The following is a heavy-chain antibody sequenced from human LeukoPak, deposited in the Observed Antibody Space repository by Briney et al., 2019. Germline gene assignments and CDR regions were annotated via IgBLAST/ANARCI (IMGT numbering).Heavy chain of an antibody. CDR2: IRYDGSNK. CDR1: GFTFSSYG. V-gene: IGHV3-30*02. Sequence: GGSLRLSCAASGFTFSSYGMHWVRQAPGKGLEWVAFIRYDGSNKYYADSVKGRFTISRDNSKNTLYLQMNSLRAEGTAVYYCAKSPVRREWLLEDYWGQGTLVTVSS. D-gene: IGHD3-3*01. CDR3: AKSPVRREWLLEDY. J-gene: IGHJ4*02.